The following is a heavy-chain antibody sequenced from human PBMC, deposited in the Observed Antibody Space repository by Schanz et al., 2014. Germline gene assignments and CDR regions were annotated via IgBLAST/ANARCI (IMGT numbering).Heavy chain of an antibody. CDR2: IWYDGSNK. D-gene: IGHD6-13*01. V-gene: IGHV3-33*01. Sequence: QVQLVESGGGVVQPGRSLRLSCAASGFIFSSYGLHWVRQAPGKGLEWVAFIWYDGSNKYYADSVKGRFTISRDNSKNTLYLQMNSLRAEDTSVYFCARVRRRIATPSTTSFRNYSYYAMDVWGQGTTVTVSS. CDR3: ARVRRRIATPSTTSFRNYSYYAMDV. J-gene: IGHJ6*02. CDR1: GFIFSSYG.